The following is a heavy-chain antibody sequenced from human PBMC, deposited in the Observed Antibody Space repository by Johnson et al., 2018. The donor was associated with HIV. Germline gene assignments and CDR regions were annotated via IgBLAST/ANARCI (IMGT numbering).Heavy chain of an antibody. CDR1: GFTFSSYA. V-gene: IGHV3-30*04. CDR3: ARDSDKWELRPGAFDI. J-gene: IGHJ3*02. Sequence: QVQLVESGGGVVQPGRSLRLSCAASGFTFSSYAMHWVRQAPGKGLEWVAVISYDGSNKYYADSVKGRFPIYRDNSKNTLYPQMNSLRAEDTAVYYCARDSDKWELRPGAFDIWGQGTMVTVSS. D-gene: IGHD1-26*01. CDR2: ISYDGSNK.